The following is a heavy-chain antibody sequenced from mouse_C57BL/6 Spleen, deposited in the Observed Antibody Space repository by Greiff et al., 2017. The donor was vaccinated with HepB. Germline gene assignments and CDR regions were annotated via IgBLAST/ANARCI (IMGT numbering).Heavy chain of an antibody. Sequence: VQLQQSGPSLVRPSQTLSLTCTVTGFSINSDCYWIWIRQFPGNKLEYIGYTFYSGITYYNPSLESRTYITRDTSKNQFSLKLSSVTTEDTATYYCARAPIITGWYFDVWGTGTTVTVSS. CDR3: ARAPIITGWYFDV. J-gene: IGHJ1*03. V-gene: IGHV3-3*01. CDR1: GFSINSDCY. CDR2: TFYSGIT. D-gene: IGHD1-2*01.